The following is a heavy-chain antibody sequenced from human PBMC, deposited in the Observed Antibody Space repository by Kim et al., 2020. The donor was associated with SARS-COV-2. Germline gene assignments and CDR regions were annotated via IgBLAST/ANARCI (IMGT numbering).Heavy chain of an antibody. Sequence: ASVKVSCKASGYTFTSYGISWVRQAPGQGLEWMGWISAYNGNTNYAQKLQGRVTMTTDTSTSTAYMELRSLRSDDTAVYYCATGDERLHQAYAFDIWGQGTMVTVSS. D-gene: IGHD3-10*01. V-gene: IGHV1-18*01. CDR1: GYTFTSYG. J-gene: IGHJ3*02. CDR3: ATGDERLHQAYAFDI. CDR2: ISAYNGNT.